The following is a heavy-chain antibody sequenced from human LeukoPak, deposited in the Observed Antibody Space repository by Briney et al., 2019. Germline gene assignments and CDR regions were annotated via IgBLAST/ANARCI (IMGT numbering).Heavy chain of an antibody. D-gene: IGHD3-22*01. Sequence: ESGPTLVNPTQTLTLTCTFSGFSLSTSGVAVGWIRQPPGKALEWLALNYWNDDKRYSPSLKSRLTLTKDPSQYRVVLTMTNMDPVDTATYYCAHSLYDSSGYYYFDYWGQGTLVTVSS. V-gene: IGHV2-5*01. CDR3: AHSLYDSSGYYYFDY. CDR1: GFSLSTSGVA. J-gene: IGHJ4*02. CDR2: NYWNDDK.